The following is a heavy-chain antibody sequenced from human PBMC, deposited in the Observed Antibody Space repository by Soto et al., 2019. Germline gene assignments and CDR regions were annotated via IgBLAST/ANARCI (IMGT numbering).Heavy chain of an antibody. CDR1: GYTFTSYG. CDR3: ARGNTLHYYDRELDY. CDR2: ISAYNGNT. Sequence: ASVKVSCKASGYTFTSYGISWVRQAPGQGLEWMGWISAYNGNTNYAQKLQGRVTMTTDTSTSTAYMELRSLRSDDTAVYYCARGNTLHYYDRELDYWGQGTLVTVSS. J-gene: IGHJ4*02. D-gene: IGHD3-22*01. V-gene: IGHV1-18*01.